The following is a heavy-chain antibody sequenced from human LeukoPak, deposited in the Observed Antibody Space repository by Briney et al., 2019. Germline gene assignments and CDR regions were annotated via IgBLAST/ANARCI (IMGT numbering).Heavy chain of an antibody. CDR3: ARSPYCGGDCYANYLDY. CDR2: IIPIFGTA. V-gene: IGHV1-69*06. D-gene: IGHD2-21*02. CDR1: GYTFTGYY. J-gene: IGHJ4*02. Sequence: SVKVSCKASGYTFTGYYMHWVRQAPGQGLEWMGGIIPIFGTANYAQKFQGRVTITADKSTSTAYMELSSLRSEDTAVYYCARSPYCGGDCYANYLDYWGQGTLVTVSS.